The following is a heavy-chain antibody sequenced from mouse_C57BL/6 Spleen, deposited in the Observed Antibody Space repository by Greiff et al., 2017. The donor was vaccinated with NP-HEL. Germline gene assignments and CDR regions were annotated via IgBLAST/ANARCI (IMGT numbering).Heavy chain of an antibody. CDR2: ISYDGSN. J-gene: IGHJ1*03. CDR3: ARPDYDGDWYFDV. D-gene: IGHD2-4*01. Sequence: EVKLQESGPGLVKPSQSLSLTCSVTGYSITSGYYWNWIRQFPGNKLEWMGYISYDGSNNYNPSLENRISITRDTSKNQFFLKLNSVTTEDTATYYCARPDYDGDWYFDVWGTGTTVTVSS. V-gene: IGHV3-6*01. CDR1: GYSITSGYY.